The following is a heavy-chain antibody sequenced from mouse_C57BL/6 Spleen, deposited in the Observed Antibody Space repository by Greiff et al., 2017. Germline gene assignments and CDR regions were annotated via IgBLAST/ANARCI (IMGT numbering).Heavy chain of an antibody. D-gene: IGHD4-1*01. CDR2: INPSNGGT. CDR1: GYTFTSYW. Sequence: QVQLQQPGTELVKPGASVKLSCTASGYTFTSYWMHWVKQRPGQGLEWIGNINPSNGGTNYNEKFKSKATLTVVKSSSSAYMQLSSLTAEDSAVYYCAREGAGTSGFAYWGQGALVTVSA. J-gene: IGHJ3*01. CDR3: AREGAGTSGFAY. V-gene: IGHV1-53*01.